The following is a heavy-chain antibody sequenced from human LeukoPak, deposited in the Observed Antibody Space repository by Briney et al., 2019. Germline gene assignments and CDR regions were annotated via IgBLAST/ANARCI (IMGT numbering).Heavy chain of an antibody. J-gene: IGHJ3*02. CDR2: IYYSGST. V-gene: IGHV4-39*07. CDR1: GGSIGRSSYY. D-gene: IGHD5-24*01. CDR3: ASLRDGYNDDAFDI. Sequence: SETLSLTCTVSGGSIGRSSYYWGWIRQPPGKGLEWIGNIYYSGSTYYNPSLKSRVTISVDTSKNQFSLKLSSVTAADTAVYYCASLRDGYNDDAFDIWGQGTMVTVSS.